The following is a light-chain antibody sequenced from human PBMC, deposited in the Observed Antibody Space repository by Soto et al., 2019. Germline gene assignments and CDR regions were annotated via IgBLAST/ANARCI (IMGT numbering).Light chain of an antibody. J-gene: IGLJ2*01. CDR1: NIGIKD. CDR3: QVWDTSSDHPV. CDR2: DNR. Sequence: SYELTQPPSVSVAPGQTPSISCGGNNIGIKDVYWYQQQPGQAPVLVIYDNRDRPSGIPERFSGYNSGNTATLTISRVEAGDEADYYCQVWDTSSDHPVFGGGTKLTVL. V-gene: IGLV3-21*01.